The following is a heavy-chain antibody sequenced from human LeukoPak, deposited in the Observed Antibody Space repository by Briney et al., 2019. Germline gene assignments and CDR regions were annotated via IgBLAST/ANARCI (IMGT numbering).Heavy chain of an antibody. CDR3: ARGGFHHGFDF. V-gene: IGHV1-2*02. CDR2: IDPKTGNQ. J-gene: IGHJ4*02. D-gene: IGHD2-8*01. Sequence: ASVKVSCKASGYSFRDYWMHWVRQAPGQGLEWMGWIDPKTGNQNYTQKFQGRVTMTSDTSITTFYMELSRLTSDDTAAYYCARGGFHHGFDFWGQGTVVTVSS. CDR1: GYSFRDYW.